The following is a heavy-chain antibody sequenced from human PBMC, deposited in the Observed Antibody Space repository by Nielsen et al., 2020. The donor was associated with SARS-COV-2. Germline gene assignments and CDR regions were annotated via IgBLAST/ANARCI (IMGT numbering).Heavy chain of an antibody. J-gene: IGHJ6*03. Sequence: GESLKISCAASGFTFSGYGMHWVHQAPGTGLEWVAVIWYDGSNKYHADSVKGRFTISRDNSKNTLFLQMNNLRAEDTAVYYCARGRCTSYNCAKLGGYMDVWGKGTTVTVSS. V-gene: IGHV3-33*01. D-gene: IGHD1-1*01. CDR1: GFTFSGYG. CDR2: IWYDGSNK. CDR3: ARGRCTSYNCAKLGGYMDV.